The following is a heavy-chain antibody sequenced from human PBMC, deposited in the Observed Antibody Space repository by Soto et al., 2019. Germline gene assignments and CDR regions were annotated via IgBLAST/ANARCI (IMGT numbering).Heavy chain of an antibody. CDR3: ARRYGGNFDC. D-gene: IGHD1-26*01. Sequence: QVQLQESGPGLVKPSETLSLTCTVSGGSISSYYWSWIRPPPGKGLEWIGYIYYSGSTNYNPSLKSRVTISVDTSKNQFSLKLTSVTAGDTAVYYCARRYGGNFDCWGQGTLVTVSS. CDR1: GGSISSYY. V-gene: IGHV4-59*01. CDR2: IYYSGST. J-gene: IGHJ4*02.